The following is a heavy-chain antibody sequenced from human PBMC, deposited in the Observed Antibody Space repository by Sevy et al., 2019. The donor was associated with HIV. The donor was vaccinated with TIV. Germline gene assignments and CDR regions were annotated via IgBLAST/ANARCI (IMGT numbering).Heavy chain of an antibody. CDR1: GFSFSRYG. CDR2: ISFDGDNK. CDR3: AKGLSSIYPYSMDV. D-gene: IGHD3-16*01. V-gene: IGHV3-30*18. J-gene: IGHJ6*02. Sequence: GESLKISCEASGFSFSRYGMHWVRQVAGKGLEWVAVISFDGDNKYYSDSVRGRFAISSDNSENTMHLQMNNLRLDDTAVYYCAKGLSSIYPYSMDVWGQGTTVTVSS.